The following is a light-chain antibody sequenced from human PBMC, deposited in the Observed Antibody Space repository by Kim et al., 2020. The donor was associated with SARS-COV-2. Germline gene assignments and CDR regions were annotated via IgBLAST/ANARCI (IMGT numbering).Light chain of an antibody. CDR1: QGIINY. V-gene: IGKV1-9*01. CDR2: AAS. J-gene: IGKJ5*01. Sequence: IQLTQSPSSLSASVGDRVTITCRASQGIINYLAWYHQKPGKAPKLLIYAASTLQSGVPSRFSGSGSGTDFTLTISSLQPEDFATYYCQQLNGYPGDITFGQGTRLEIK. CDR3: QQLNGYPGDIT.